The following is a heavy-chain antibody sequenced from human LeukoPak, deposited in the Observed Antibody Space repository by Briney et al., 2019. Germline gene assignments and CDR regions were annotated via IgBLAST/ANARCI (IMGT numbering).Heavy chain of an antibody. CDR2: IYHSGST. CDR1: GGSISSGGYS. CDR3: ARERLWFGELSD. J-gene: IGHJ4*02. D-gene: IGHD3-10*01. V-gene: IGHV4-30-2*01. Sequence: SQILSLTCAVSGGSISSGGYSWSWIRQPPGKGLEWIGYIYHSGSTYYNPSLKSRVTISVDRSKNQFSLKLSSVTAADTAVYYCARERLWFGELSDWGQGTLVTVSS.